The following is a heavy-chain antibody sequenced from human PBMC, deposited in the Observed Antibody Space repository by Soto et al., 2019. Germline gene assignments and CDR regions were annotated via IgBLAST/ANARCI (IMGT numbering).Heavy chain of an antibody. V-gene: IGHV4-59*01. CDR3: ARSYYYGSGSQSDYFDY. D-gene: IGHD3-10*01. CDR1: GGSISSYY. Sequence: SETLSLTCTVSGGSISSYYWSWIRQPPGKGLEWIGYIYYSGSTNYNPSLKSRVTISVDTSKNQFSLKRSSVTAADTAVYYCARSYYYGSGSQSDYFDYWGQGTLVTVSS. CDR2: IYYSGST. J-gene: IGHJ4*02.